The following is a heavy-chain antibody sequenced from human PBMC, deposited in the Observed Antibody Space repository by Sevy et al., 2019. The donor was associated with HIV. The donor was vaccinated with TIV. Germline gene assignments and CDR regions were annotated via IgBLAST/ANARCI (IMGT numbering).Heavy chain of an antibody. CDR3: ARDDGNYYFHY. D-gene: IGHD1-7*01. J-gene: IGHJ4*02. V-gene: IGHV3-7*01. CDR2: LKQDAGQK. Sequence: GESLKISCAASGFPFSKYWLGWVRQAPGKGLEWGAKLKQDAGQKYYVDSVKGRFTISRNNAKNSLYLQMNSLRAEDTAVYFCARDDGNYYFHYWGQGTLVTVSS. CDR1: GFPFSKYW.